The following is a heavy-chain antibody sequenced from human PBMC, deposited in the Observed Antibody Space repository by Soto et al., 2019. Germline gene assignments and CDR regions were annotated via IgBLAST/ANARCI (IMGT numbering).Heavy chain of an antibody. CDR1: GGSISSYY. J-gene: IGHJ4*02. CDR3: ATGASVGQTPPLRFINFDY. D-gene: IGHD3-16*02. CDR2: IYYSGST. V-gene: IGHV4-59*01. Sequence: SETLSLTCTVSGGSISSYYWSWIRQPPGKGLEWIGYIYYSGSTNYNPSLKSRVTISVDTSKNQFSLKLSSVTAADTAVYYCATGASVGQTPPLRFINFDYWGQGTQVTVSS.